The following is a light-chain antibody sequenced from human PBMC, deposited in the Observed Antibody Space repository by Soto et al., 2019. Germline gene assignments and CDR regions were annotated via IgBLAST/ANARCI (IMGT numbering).Light chain of an antibody. CDR1: SSDVGSYNL. J-gene: IGLJ1*01. V-gene: IGLV2-23*03. CDR2: EGS. Sequence: QSVLTQPASVSGSPEQSITISCTGTSSDVGSYNLVSWYQQHPGKAPKLMIYEGSERPSGVSNRFSGSKSGNTASLTISGLQAEDEADYYCSSYAGSSSFPYVFGTGTQLTVL. CDR3: SSYAGSSSFPYV.